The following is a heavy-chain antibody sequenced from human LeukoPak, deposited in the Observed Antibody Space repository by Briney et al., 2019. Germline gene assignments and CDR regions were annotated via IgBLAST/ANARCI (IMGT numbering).Heavy chain of an antibody. CDR3: AKTPAQVVAATTRYYYYGMDV. D-gene: IGHD2-15*01. CDR1: GFTFSSYA. V-gene: IGHV3-30-3*02. Sequence: PGGSLRLSCAASGFTFSSYAMHWVRQAPGKGLEWVALISYDGSNKYYADSVKGRFTISRDNSKNTLYLQMNSLRAEDTAVYYCAKTPAQVVAATTRYYYYGMDVWGKGTTVTVSS. CDR2: ISYDGSNK. J-gene: IGHJ6*04.